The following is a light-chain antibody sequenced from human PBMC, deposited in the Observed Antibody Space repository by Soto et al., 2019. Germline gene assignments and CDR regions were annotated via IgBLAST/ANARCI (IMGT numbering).Light chain of an antibody. V-gene: IGKV1-27*01. Sequence: DIQMTQSPSSLSASVGDRVTITCRASQGISNYLAWYQQKPGKVPKLLIYAASTLQSGVPSRFSGSGSGTDIPITISSLQPEDAATYYCQYYNSAPYTFGQGTKLEIK. J-gene: IGKJ2*01. CDR2: AAS. CDR1: QGISNY. CDR3: QYYNSAPYT.